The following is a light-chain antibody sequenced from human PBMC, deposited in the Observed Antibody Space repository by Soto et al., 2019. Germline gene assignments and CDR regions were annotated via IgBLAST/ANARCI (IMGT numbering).Light chain of an antibody. V-gene: IGLV2-11*01. CDR2: DVS. Sequence: QSVLTQPRSVSGSPGQSVTISCTGTSSDVGGYNYVSWYQQHPGKAPKLMIYDVSKRPSGVHDRFSGSKSGNTASLTISGLQAEDEAAYYCCSSAGTYTSVFGGGTKLTVL. J-gene: IGLJ3*02. CDR1: SSDVGGYNY. CDR3: CSSAGTYTSV.